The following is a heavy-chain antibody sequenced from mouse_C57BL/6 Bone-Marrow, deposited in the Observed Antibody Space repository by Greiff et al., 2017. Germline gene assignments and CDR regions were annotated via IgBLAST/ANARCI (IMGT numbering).Heavy chain of an antibody. V-gene: IGHV1-42*01. CDR3: APGVTTPYYFDY. J-gene: IGHJ2*01. CDR1: GYSFTGYY. CDR2: INPSTGGT. D-gene: IGHD2-2*01. Sequence: VQLQQSGPELVKPGASVKISCKASGYSFTGYYMNWVKQSPEKSLEWIGEINPSTGGTTYNQKFKAKATLTVDKSSSTAYMQLKSLTSEDSAVYDCAPGVTTPYYFDYWGQGTTLTVSA.